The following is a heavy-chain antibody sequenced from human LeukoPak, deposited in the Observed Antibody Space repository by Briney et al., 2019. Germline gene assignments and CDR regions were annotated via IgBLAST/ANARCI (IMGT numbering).Heavy chain of an antibody. D-gene: IGHD3-10*01. CDR3: VRDGEGVAISVNYWFDP. CDR1: GFAFTSYD. V-gene: IGHV1-8*01. Sequence: ASVKVSCKASGFAFTSYDINWVRQASGQGLEWMGWMNPNTGDTGYAQRFQGRVTMTRDTSISTAYMELRGLRSEDTAIYYCVRDGEGVAISVNYWFDPWGQGTLVTVSS. CDR2: MNPNTGDT. J-gene: IGHJ5*02.